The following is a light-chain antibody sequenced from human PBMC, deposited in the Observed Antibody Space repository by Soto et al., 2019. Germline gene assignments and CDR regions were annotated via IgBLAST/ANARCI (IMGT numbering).Light chain of an antibody. CDR3: QQSYSTLFT. CDR1: QSISSY. J-gene: IGKJ3*01. CDR2: AAS. Sequence: DIQMTQSPSSLSASVGDRVTITCRASQSISSYLNWYQQKPGKAPKLLIYAASSLQSGVPSRFSGSGSGTDIALTISCLQPEDFATYYCQQSYSTLFTFGPGTKVDIK. V-gene: IGKV1-39*01.